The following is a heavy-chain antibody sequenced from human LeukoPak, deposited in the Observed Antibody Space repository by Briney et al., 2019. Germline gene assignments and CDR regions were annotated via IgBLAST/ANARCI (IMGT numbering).Heavy chain of an antibody. CDR1: GGSTSSGAYY. Sequence: TLSLTCTVAGGSTSSGAYYWSCIRQHPGKGLEWIDYINYNGVTYYNPSLKSRLTISVVDTSKNQFSLRLNSVTVADTAVYYCARSDYVWGNYRPIPDYWGQGTLVTVSS. CDR2: INYNGVT. D-gene: IGHD3-16*02. V-gene: IGHV4-31*03. CDR3: ARSDYVWGNYRPIPDY. J-gene: IGHJ4*02.